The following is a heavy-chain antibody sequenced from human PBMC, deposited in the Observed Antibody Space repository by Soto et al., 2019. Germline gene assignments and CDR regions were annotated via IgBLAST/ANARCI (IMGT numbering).Heavy chain of an antibody. CDR3: AKGSRMWTPDY. D-gene: IGHD2-21*01. J-gene: IGHJ4*02. CDR2: IAAGNGNT. V-gene: IGHV1-3*01. Sequence: QVKLVQSGAEVKKPGASVRVSCKTSGYSFTDYAIHWVRQAPGQPLECLGWIAAGNGNTRFSQKFQGRVTITRDTSATTAYMELSSLRSEDTAVYYCAKGSRMWTPDYWGQGTLVTVSS. CDR1: GYSFTDYA.